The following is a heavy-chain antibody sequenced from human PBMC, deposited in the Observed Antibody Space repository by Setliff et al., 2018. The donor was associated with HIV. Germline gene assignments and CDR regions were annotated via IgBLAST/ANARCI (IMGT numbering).Heavy chain of an antibody. CDR2: INPNYGIT. Sequence: VASVKVSCKASGYTFTDYYIHWVRQAPGQGLEWMGWINPNYGITNYAQKFQGRVTMTRDMSIKTAYMDLTSLGSDDMAIYYCARGRPGWYLDYWGQGALVTVSS. D-gene: IGHD6-19*01. J-gene: IGHJ4*02. V-gene: IGHV1-2*02. CDR3: ARGRPGWYLDY. CDR1: GYTFTDYY.